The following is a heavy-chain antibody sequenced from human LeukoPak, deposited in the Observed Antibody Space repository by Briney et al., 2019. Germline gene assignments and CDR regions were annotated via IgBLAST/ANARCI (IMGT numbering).Heavy chain of an antibody. V-gene: IGHV3-23*01. Sequence: GGSLRLSCAASGFTFSSYAMSWVRQAPGKGLEWVSAISGSGGSTYYADSVKGRFTISRDNAKNSLYLQMNSLRAEDPAVYYCAGGDSGGNTRWFDPWGQGNLVTVSS. CDR3: AGGDSGGNTRWFDP. CDR2: ISGSGGST. D-gene: IGHD4-23*01. CDR1: GFTFSSYA. J-gene: IGHJ5*02.